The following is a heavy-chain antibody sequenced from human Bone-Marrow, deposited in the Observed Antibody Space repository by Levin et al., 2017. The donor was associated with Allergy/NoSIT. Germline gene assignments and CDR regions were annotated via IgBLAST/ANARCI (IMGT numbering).Heavy chain of an antibody. J-gene: IGHJ6*03. CDR1: GGSVSTSTSY. D-gene: IGHD3-9*01. Sequence: SETLSLTCTVSGGSVSTSTSYWGWIRQTPGTGLEWIGNIYYSGTTYYNPSLKSRLTISVDTSKNQFSLRLASVTAADTAVYFCARLPISRNYGVSTGYSNYYYYYMDVWGNGTAVTVSS. V-gene: IGHV4-39*01. CDR3: ARLPISRNYGVSTGYSNYYYYYMDV. CDR2: IYYSGTT.